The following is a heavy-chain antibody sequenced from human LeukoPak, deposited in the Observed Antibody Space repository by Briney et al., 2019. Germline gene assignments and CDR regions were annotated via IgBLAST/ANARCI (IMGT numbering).Heavy chain of an antibody. CDR1: GGSISSYY. Sequence: SETLSLTCTVSGGSISSYYWSWIRQPPGKGLEWIGYIYYSGNTNHNPSFKSRVTISVDTSKNQFSLKLSSVTAADTAVYYCARGIAAADTFDYWGQGTLVTVSS. V-gene: IGHV4-59*01. CDR2: IYYSGNT. D-gene: IGHD6-13*01. CDR3: ARGIAAADTFDY. J-gene: IGHJ4*02.